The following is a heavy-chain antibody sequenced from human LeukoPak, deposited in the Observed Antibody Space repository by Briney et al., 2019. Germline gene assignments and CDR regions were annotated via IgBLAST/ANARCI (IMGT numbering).Heavy chain of an antibody. V-gene: IGHV3-30*02. Sequence: GGSLRLSCAASEFTFSSYAMHWVRQAPGKGLEWVAFIRYDGSNKYYADSVKGRFTISRDNSKNTLYLQMNSLRAEDTAVYYCARDRRDSSGYCFDYWGQGTLVTVSS. J-gene: IGHJ4*02. CDR2: IRYDGSNK. CDR3: ARDRRDSSGYCFDY. D-gene: IGHD3-22*01. CDR1: EFTFSSYA.